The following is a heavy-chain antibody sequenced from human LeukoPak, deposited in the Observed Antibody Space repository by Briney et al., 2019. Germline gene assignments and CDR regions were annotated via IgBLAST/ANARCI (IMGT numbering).Heavy chain of an antibody. CDR1: GYTFFTYG. J-gene: IGHJ4*02. Sequence: ASVKVSFKASGYTFFTYGISWVRQAPGQGLEWMGWISTYNGNTNYAQKLQGRVTMTTDTSTSTAYMELRSLRSDDTAVYYCARGTTADIDYWGQGTLVTVSS. V-gene: IGHV1-18*01. CDR2: ISTYNGNT. D-gene: IGHD5-12*01. CDR3: ARGTTADIDY.